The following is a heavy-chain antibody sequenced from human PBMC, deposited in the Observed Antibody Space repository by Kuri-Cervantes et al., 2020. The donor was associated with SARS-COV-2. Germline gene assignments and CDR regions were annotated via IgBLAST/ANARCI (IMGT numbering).Heavy chain of an antibody. D-gene: IGHD3-3*01. CDR1: GFTFSSYW. CDR3: ARDERDYDFWSGYYKDENWYFDL. CDR2: IKQDGSEK. Sequence: GGSLRLSCAASGFTFSSYWMSWVRQAPGKGLEWVANIKQDGSEKYYVDSVKGRFTISRDNAKNSLYLQMNSLRAEDTAVYYCARDERDYDFWSGYYKDENWYFDLWGRGTLVTVSS. V-gene: IGHV3-7*01. J-gene: IGHJ2*01.